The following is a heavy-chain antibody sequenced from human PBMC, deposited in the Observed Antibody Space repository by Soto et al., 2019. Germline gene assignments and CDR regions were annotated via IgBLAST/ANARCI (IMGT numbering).Heavy chain of an antibody. CDR3: GSVRPSGYVLS. Sequence: SETLSLTCTVSGGSLSSYYWTWIRQSPGKGLEWIGYVYFSGNTNCNPPLKSRVTISIDTSKNQFSLRLASVTAADTAFYYCGSVRPSGYVLSWGQGTLVTVSS. J-gene: IGHJ5*02. CDR1: GGSLSSYY. D-gene: IGHD6-25*01. CDR2: VYFSGNT. V-gene: IGHV4-59*01.